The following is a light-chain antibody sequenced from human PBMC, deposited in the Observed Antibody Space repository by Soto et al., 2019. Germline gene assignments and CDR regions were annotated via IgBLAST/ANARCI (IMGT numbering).Light chain of an antibody. CDR1: QSVSSY. Sequence: EIVLTQSPRTLSLSPGERATLSCRASQSVSSYLAWYQQKPGQAPRLLIYDASNRATGIPARFSGSGSGTEFTLTISSLQPDDFAVYYCQQRSNWPPTFGQGTKVDIK. CDR3: QQRSNWPPT. CDR2: DAS. V-gene: IGKV3-11*01. J-gene: IGKJ1*01.